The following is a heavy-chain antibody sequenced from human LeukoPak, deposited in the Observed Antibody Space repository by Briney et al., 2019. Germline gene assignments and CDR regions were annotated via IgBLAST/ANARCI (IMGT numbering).Heavy chain of an antibody. J-gene: IGHJ4*02. CDR3: ARIEASTVLWFGELLVY. Sequence: ASVKVSFKASGYTFTSYGISWVRQAPGQGREWMGWISAYNGNTNYAQKLQGRVTMTTDTSTSTAYMELRSLRSDDTAVYYCARIEASTVLWFGELLVYWGQGTLVTVSS. CDR2: ISAYNGNT. V-gene: IGHV1-18*01. D-gene: IGHD3-10*01. CDR1: GYTFTSYG.